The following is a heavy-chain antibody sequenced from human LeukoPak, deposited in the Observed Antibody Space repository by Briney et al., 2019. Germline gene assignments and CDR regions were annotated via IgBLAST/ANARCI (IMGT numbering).Heavy chain of an antibody. CDR3: ARGLRYFDWYYMDV. Sequence: GGSLRLSCAASGFTFSSYEMNWVRQAPGKGLEYVSAISSNGGSTYYANSVKGRFTISRDNSKNTLYLQMNSLRAEDTAVYYCARGLRYFDWYYMDVWGKGTTVTISS. CDR2: ISSNGGST. CDR1: GFTFSSYE. J-gene: IGHJ6*03. V-gene: IGHV3-64*01. D-gene: IGHD3-9*01.